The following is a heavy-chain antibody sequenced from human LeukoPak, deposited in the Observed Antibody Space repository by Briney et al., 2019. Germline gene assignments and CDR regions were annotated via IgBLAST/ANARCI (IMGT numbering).Heavy chain of an antibody. D-gene: IGHD3-22*01. J-gene: IGHJ4*02. V-gene: IGHV1-18*04. CDR3: ARADPRSLSGLLLRY. Sequence: GASVKLSCKASGYTFTDYYMNWVRQAPGQGLEWMGWISAYNGNTNYAQKLQGRVTMTTDTSTSTAYMELRSLRSDDTAVYYCARADPRSLSGLLLRYWGQGTLVTVSS. CDR1: GYTFTDYY. CDR2: ISAYNGNT.